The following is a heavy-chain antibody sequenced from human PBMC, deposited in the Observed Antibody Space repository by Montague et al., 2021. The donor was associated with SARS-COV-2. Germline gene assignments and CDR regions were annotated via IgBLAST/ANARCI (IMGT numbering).Heavy chain of an antibody. J-gene: IGHJ4*02. Sequence: SETLSLTCAVYGGSFSGYYWSWIRQPPGKGLEWIGEISHSGSTNYNPSLKSRVTISIDTSNNQFSLNLSSVTAADTAVYYCARVGGNEYRFFDYWGQGSLVTVSS. D-gene: IGHD1-1*01. V-gene: IGHV4-34*01. CDR2: ISHSGST. CDR3: ARVGGNEYRFFDY. CDR1: GGSFSGYY.